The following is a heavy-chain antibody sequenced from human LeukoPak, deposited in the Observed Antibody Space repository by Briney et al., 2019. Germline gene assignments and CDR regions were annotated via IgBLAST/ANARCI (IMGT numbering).Heavy chain of an antibody. Sequence: SETLSLTCTVSGGSISSYYWSWIRQPPGKGLEWIGYIYYSGSTNYNPSLKSRVTISVDTSKNQFSLKLSSVTAADTAVYYCAREMAFTAYDYWGQGNLVTVSS. CDR2: IYYSGST. V-gene: IGHV4-59*01. D-gene: IGHD5-24*01. CDR1: GGSISSYY. CDR3: AREMAFTAYDY. J-gene: IGHJ4*02.